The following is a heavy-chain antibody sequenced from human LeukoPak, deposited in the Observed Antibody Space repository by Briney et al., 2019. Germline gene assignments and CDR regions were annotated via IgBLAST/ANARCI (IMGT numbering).Heavy chain of an antibody. Sequence: PGGSLRLSCAVSGFTFSGFWMSWSRQALGRGVEWGASINSDGSEGCYAAVVKGRSTISRDNAKNSLYLQINSLRAEATAVDYCARPSYSSSSSVWGQGTMVTVSS. CDR2: INSDGSEG. CDR3: ARPSYSSSSSV. CDR1: GFTFSGFW. J-gene: IGHJ3*01. D-gene: IGHD6-6*01. V-gene: IGHV3-7*03.